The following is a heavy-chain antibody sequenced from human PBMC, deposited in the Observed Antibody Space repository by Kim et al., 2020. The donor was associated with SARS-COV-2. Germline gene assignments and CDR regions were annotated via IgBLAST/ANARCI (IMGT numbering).Heavy chain of an antibody. V-gene: IGHV3-30*01. D-gene: IGHD1-26*01. J-gene: IGHJ4*02. CDR3: ARSRSGSYCGPYGY. Sequence: ADSVKGRSTISRDNSKNTLYLQMNSLRAEDTAVYYCARSRSGSYCGPYGYWGQGTLVTVSS.